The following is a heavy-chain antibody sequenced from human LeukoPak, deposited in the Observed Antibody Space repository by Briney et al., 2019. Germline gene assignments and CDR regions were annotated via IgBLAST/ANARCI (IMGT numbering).Heavy chain of an antibody. CDR2: IYYSGST. Sequence: SETLSLTCTVSGGSISSYCWSWIRQPPGKGLEWLGYIYYSGSTNYNPSLKSRVTISVDTSKNQFSLKLSSVTAADTAVYYCARDRSAERWLQMWWFDPWGQGTLVTVSS. J-gene: IGHJ5*02. V-gene: IGHV4-59*01. CDR3: ARDRSAERWLQMWWFDP. CDR1: GGSISSYC. D-gene: IGHD5-24*01.